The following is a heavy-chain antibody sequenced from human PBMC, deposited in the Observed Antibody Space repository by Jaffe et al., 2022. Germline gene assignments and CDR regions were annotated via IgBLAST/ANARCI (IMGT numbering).Heavy chain of an antibody. V-gene: IGHV4-59*01. CDR1: GGSISSYY. J-gene: IGHJ6*03. CDR3: ARAVAANYYYYYMDV. Sequence: QVQLQESGPGLVKPSETLSLTCTVSGGSISSYYWSWIRQPPGKGLEWIGYIYYSGSTNYNPSLKSRVTISVDTSKNQFSLKLSSVTAADTAVYYCARAVAANYYYYYMDVWGKGTTVTVSS. D-gene: IGHD6-19*01. CDR2: IYYSGST.